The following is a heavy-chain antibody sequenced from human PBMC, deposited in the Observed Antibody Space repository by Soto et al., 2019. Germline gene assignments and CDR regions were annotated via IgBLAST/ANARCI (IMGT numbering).Heavy chain of an antibody. J-gene: IGHJ6*02. CDR2: IWYDGSNK. CDR3: ARALGYCSGGSCYLARYYYYYGMDV. D-gene: IGHD2-15*01. Sequence: PGGSLRLSCAASGFTFSSYGMHWVRQAPGKGLEWVAVIWYDGSNKYYADSVKGRFTIPRDNSKNTLYLQMNSLRAEDTAVYYCARALGYCSGGSCYLARYYYYYGMDVWGQGTTVTVSS. CDR1: GFTFSSYG. V-gene: IGHV3-33*01.